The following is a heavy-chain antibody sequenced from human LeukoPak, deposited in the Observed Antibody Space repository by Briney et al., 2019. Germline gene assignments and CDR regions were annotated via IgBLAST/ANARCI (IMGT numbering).Heavy chain of an antibody. CDR3: ARGGRYYYDSSGYYLL. J-gene: IGHJ4*02. CDR2: IYYSGST. V-gene: IGHV4-59*01. CDR1: GGSISSYY. Sequence: SETPSLTCTVSGGSISSYYWSWIRQPPGKGLEWIGCIYYSGSTNYNPSLKSRVTISVDTSKNQFSLKLSSVTAADTAVYYCARGGRYYYDSSGYYLLWGQGTLVTVSS. D-gene: IGHD3-22*01.